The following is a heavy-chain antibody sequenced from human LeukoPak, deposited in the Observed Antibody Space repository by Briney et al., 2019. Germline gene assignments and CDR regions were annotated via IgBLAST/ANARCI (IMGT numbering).Heavy chain of an antibody. CDR1: KFTFSNYG. V-gene: IGHV3-30*03. CDR2: ISYDGSNK. J-gene: IGHJ6*02. Sequence: GGSLRLSCTASKFTFSNYGMQWVRQAPGKGLEWVAVISYDGSNKYYADSVKGRFTISRDNSKNTLYLQMNSLRAEDTAVYYCARGGFYDFWSGFPMDVWGQGTTVTVSS. D-gene: IGHD3-3*01. CDR3: ARGGFYDFWSGFPMDV.